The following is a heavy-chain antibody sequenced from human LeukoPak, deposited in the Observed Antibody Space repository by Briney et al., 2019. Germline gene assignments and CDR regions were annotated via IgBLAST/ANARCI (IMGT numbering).Heavy chain of an antibody. CDR3: ARGDGDYGYYYYYYYMDV. Sequence: PSETLSLTCAVSGYSISSGYYWGWIRQPPGKGLEWIGSIYHSGSTYYNPSLKSRVTISVDTSKNQFSLKLSSVTAADTAVYYCARGDGDYGYYYYYYYMDVWGKGTTVTVSS. J-gene: IGHJ6*03. CDR1: GYSISSGYY. V-gene: IGHV4-38-2*01. D-gene: IGHD4-17*01. CDR2: IYHSGST.